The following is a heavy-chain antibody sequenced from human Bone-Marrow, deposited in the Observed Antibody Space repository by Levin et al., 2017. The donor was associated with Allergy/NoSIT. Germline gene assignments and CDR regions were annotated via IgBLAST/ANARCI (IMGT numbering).Heavy chain of an antibody. CDR2: ISGSGRHI. D-gene: IGHD6-13*01. CDR3: ARDEGPFSSSMSFDY. J-gene: IGHJ4*01. V-gene: IGHV3-21*01. CDR1: GFTFSSYG. Sequence: AGGSLRLSCAGSGFTFSSYGMNWVRQAPGKGLEWVSSISGSGRHIYSSDSMKGRFTISRDNANNSLYLQMNSQRAEDTAIYYCARDEGPFSSSMSFDYWGHGTLVTVSS.